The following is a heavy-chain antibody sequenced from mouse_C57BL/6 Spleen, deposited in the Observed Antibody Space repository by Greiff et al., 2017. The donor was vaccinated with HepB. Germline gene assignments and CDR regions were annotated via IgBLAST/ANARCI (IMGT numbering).Heavy chain of an antibody. CDR3: AREDLRRGYFDV. J-gene: IGHJ1*03. V-gene: IGHV3-6*01. Sequence: EVQLQESGPGLVKPSQSLSLTCSVTGYSITSGYYWNWIRQFPGNKLEWMGDISYDGSNNYNPSLKNRISITRDTSKNRFFLKLNSVTTEDTATYYCAREDLRRGYFDVWGTGTTVTVSS. CDR2: ISYDGSN. CDR1: GYSITSGYY. D-gene: IGHD1-2*01.